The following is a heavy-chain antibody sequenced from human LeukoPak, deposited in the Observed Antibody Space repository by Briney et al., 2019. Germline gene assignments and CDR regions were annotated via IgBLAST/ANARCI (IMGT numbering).Heavy chain of an antibody. CDR3: AREVYSSSWYDY. D-gene: IGHD6-13*01. V-gene: IGHV4-4*02. Sequence: SETLSLTCAVSGGSISSSNWWSWVRQPPGKRLEWIGEIYHSGSTNYNPSLKSRVTISVDKSKNQFSLKLSSVTAADTAVYYCAREVYSSSWYDYWGQGTLVTVSS. CDR2: IYHSGST. CDR1: GGSISSSNW. J-gene: IGHJ4*02.